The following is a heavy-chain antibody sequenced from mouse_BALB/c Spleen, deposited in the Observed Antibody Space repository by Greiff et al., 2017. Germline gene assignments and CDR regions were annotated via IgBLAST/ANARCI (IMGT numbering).Heavy chain of an antibody. J-gene: IGHJ3*01. V-gene: IGHV5-17*02. D-gene: IGHD1-1*01. Sequence: EVKLVESGGGLVQPGGSRKLSCAASGFTFSSFGMHWVRQAPEKGLEWVAYISSGSSTIYYADTVKGRFTISRDNPKNTLFLQMTSLRSEDTAMYYCARNYGREAWFAYWGQGTLVTVSA. CDR2: ISSGSSTI. CDR3: ARNYGREAWFAY. CDR1: GFTFSSFG.